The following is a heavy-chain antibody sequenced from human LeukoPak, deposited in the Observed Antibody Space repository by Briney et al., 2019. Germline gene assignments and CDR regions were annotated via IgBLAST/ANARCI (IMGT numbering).Heavy chain of an antibody. V-gene: IGHV1-18*01. J-gene: IGHJ4*02. CDR1: GYTFTSYG. Sequence: ASVTVSFKASGYTFTSYGISWVRQAPGQGREWMGWISAYNGNTNYAQKLQGRVTMITDTSTSTAYMELRSLRSDDTAVYYCARDEGDYDFWSGSGPVRYFDYWGQGTLVTVSS. D-gene: IGHD3-3*01. CDR3: ARDEGDYDFWSGSGPVRYFDY. CDR2: ISAYNGNT.